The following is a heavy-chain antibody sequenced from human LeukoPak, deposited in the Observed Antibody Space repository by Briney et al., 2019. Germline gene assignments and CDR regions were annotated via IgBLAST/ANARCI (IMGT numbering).Heavy chain of an antibody. V-gene: IGHV3-21*01. Sequence: GGSLRLSCAASGFTFSSYSMNWVRQAPGKGLEWVSSISSSSSYIYYADSVKGRFTISRDNAENSLYLQMNSLRAEDTAVYYCARDGQQLSPPEFDYWGQGTLVTVSS. CDR3: ARDGQQLSPPEFDY. D-gene: IGHD5-18*01. J-gene: IGHJ4*02. CDR1: GFTFSSYS. CDR2: ISSSSSYI.